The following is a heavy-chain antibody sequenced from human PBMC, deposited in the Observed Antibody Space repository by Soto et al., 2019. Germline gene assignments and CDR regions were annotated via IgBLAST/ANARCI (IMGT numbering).Heavy chain of an antibody. Sequence: RLSCAASGFTFSSYGMHWVRQAPGKGLEWVAVISYDGSNKYYADSVKGRFTISRDNSKNTLYLQMNSLRAEDTAVYYCAKDSKRYYGMDVWGQGTTVTVSS. J-gene: IGHJ6*02. CDR2: ISYDGSNK. CDR1: GFTFSSYG. CDR3: AKDSKRYYGMDV. V-gene: IGHV3-30*18.